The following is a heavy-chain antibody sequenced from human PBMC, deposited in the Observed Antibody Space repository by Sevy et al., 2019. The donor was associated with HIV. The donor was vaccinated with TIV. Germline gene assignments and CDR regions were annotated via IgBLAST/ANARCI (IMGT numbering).Heavy chain of an antibody. CDR1: GFTFFSHV. V-gene: IGHV3-23*01. CDR3: ATGTTDSSISWVFDV. Sequence: GGSLRLSCAASGFTFFSHVMSWVRQAPGKGLEWLSGLSGSGGTTYYADSVKGRFSISRDNSKNKLYLQMSSLRIEDTAVNYCATGTTDSSISWVFDVWGQGTMVTVSS. D-gene: IGHD6-13*01. J-gene: IGHJ3*01. CDR2: LSGSGGTT.